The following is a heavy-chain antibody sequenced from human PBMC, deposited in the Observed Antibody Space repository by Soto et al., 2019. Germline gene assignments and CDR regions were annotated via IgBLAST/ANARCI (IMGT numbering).Heavy chain of an antibody. D-gene: IGHD6-13*01. CDR2: IIPIFGTA. J-gene: IGHJ6*02. CDR3: ALLIAAAGPPHSPRCDYGRDV. Sequence: QVQLVQSGAEVKKPGSSVKVSCKASGGTFSSYAISWVRQAPGQGLEWMGGIIPIFGTADYAQKFQGRVPIPADECTSTAYMDVSSLRSGATAVYYWALLIAAAGPPHSPRCDYGRDVWGQGTTVTVSS. CDR1: GGTFSSYA. V-gene: IGHV1-69*12.